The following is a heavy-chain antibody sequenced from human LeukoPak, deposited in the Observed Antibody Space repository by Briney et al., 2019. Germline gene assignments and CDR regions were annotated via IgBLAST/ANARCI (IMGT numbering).Heavy chain of an antibody. CDR3: ARDFRGVYCSSTSCYTPYGDYYMDV. CDR2: MNPNSGNT. D-gene: IGHD2-2*02. J-gene: IGHJ6*03. CDR1: GYTFTSYD. Sequence: GASVKVSCKASGYTFTSYDINWVRQATGQGLEWMGWMNPNSGNTGYAQKFQGRVTMTRNTTISTAYMELSSLRSEDTAVYYCARDFRGVYCSSTSCYTPYGDYYMDVWGKGTTVTVSS. V-gene: IGHV1-8*01.